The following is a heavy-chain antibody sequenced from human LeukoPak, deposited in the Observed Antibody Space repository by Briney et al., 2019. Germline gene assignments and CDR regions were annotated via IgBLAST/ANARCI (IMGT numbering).Heavy chain of an antibody. CDR2: ISGSGGST. V-gene: IGHV3-23*01. CDR1: GFTFSSYA. CDR3: ARNRGWLQFDY. J-gene: IGHJ4*02. D-gene: IGHD5-12*01. Sequence: GGSLRLSCAASGFTFSSYAMSWVRQAPGKGLEWVSAISGSGGSTYYADSVKGRFTISRDNAKTSLYLQMDSLRAEDTAVYYCARNRGWLQFDYWGQGTLVTVSS.